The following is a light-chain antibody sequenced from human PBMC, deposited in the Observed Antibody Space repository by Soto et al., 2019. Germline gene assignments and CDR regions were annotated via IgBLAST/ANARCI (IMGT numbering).Light chain of an antibody. J-gene: IGLJ2*01. Sequence: QLVLTQSPSASAPLGASVKLTCTLSSGHSSFAIAWHQQQPEKGPRYLMKINSDGSHTKGDGIPDRFSGSGSGAERYLTISSLQSEDEAEYYCQTWGTGIVFGGGTKLTVL. CDR2: INSDGSH. CDR3: QTWGTGIV. V-gene: IGLV4-69*01. CDR1: SGHSSFA.